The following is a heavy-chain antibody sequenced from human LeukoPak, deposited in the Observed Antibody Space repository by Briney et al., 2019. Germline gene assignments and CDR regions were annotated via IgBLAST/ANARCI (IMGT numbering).Heavy chain of an antibody. V-gene: IGHV3-21*01. CDR2: ITSSNNSI. CDR3: AAAYSYGYQPDY. Sequence: GGSLRLSCAASRFTFSSYTMSWVRQAPGKGLEWVSSITSSNNSIYYADSVKGRFTISRDNAKNSLYLQMLSLRVEDTAVYYCAAAYSYGYQPDYWGQGTLVTVSS. J-gene: IGHJ4*02. CDR1: RFTFSSYT. D-gene: IGHD5-18*01.